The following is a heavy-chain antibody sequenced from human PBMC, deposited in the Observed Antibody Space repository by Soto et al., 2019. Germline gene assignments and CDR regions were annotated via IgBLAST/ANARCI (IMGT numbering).Heavy chain of an antibody. V-gene: IGHV3-23*01. CDR1: GFTFSSYS. D-gene: IGHD6-13*01. J-gene: IGHJ5*02. CDR3: TRDASRDSSARGWFDP. CDR2: FRTSGDGGTT. Sequence: PGGSLRLSCAASGFTFSSYSMSWVRQAPGKGLEWVSGFRTSGDGGTTYYADSVKGRFTISRDNSKNSLHLQMNSLRAEDTAAYYCTRDASRDSSARGWFDPWGPGTLVTVSS.